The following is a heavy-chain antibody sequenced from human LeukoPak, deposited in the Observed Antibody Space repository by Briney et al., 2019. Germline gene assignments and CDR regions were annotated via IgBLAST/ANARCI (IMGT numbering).Heavy chain of an antibody. CDR2: RHYSGSF. J-gene: IGHJ4*02. CDR1: GGSISSYY. D-gene: IGHD4-17*01. CDR3: ARFDYGDSAGRAGPLNF. V-gene: IGHV4-59*01. Sequence: SETLSLTCTVPGGSISSYYWSWIRQPPGKGLEWIGYRHYSGSFNYSPSLKSRAIISLDTSKNQFSLGLSSVTAADTAVYYCARFDYGDSAGRAGPLNFWGQGTLVTVSS.